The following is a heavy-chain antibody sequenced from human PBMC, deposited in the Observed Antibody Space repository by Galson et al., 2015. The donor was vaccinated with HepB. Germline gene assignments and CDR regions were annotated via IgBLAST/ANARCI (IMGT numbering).Heavy chain of an antibody. CDR2: IYYSGST. Sequence: LSLTCTVSGGSISSSSYYWGWIRQPPGKGLEWIGSIYYSGSTYYNPSLKSRVTISVDTSKNQFSLKLSSVTAADTAVYYCARDPYDFWSGSPFDYWGQGTLVTVSS. J-gene: IGHJ4*02. CDR3: ARDPYDFWSGSPFDY. CDR1: GGSISSSSYY. V-gene: IGHV4-39*07. D-gene: IGHD3-3*01.